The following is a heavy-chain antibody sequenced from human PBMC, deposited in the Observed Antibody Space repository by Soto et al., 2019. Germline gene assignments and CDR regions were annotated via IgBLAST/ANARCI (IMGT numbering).Heavy chain of an antibody. CDR2: IDPSDSYT. CDR1: GCSFTTYW. Sequence: PGESLKISCKGSGCSFTTYWISWVRQMPGKGLEWMGRIDPSDSYTNYSPSFQGHVTISADKSISTAYLQWSSLKASDTAMYYCARWSAGRDDYWGQGTLVTVSS. V-gene: IGHV5-10-1*01. D-gene: IGHD1-26*01. J-gene: IGHJ4*02. CDR3: ARWSAGRDDY.